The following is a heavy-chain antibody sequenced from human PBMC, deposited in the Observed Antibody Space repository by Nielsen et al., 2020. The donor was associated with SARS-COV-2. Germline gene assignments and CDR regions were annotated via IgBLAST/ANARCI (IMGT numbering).Heavy chain of an antibody. CDR3: AREGCSSTSCYGPLSRYYYYYGMDV. CDR1: GFTFDDYG. V-gene: IGHV3-74*01. Sequence: GESLKISCAASGFTFDDYGMSWVRQAPGKGLVWVSRINSDGSSTSYADSVKGRFTISRDNAKNTLYLQMNSLRAEDTAVYYCAREGCSSTSCYGPLSRYYYYYGMDVWGQGTTVTVSS. D-gene: IGHD2-2*01. CDR2: INSDGSST. J-gene: IGHJ6*02.